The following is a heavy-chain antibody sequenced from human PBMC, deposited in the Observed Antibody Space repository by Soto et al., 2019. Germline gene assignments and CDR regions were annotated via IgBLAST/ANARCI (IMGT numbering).Heavy chain of an antibody. CDR1: GFTVSSNY. V-gene: IGHV3-53*01. CDR3: ARQKGGSGSEYGFDP. D-gene: IGHD3-10*01. CDR2: IYSGGST. Sequence: GGSLRLSCAASGFTVSSNYMSWVRQAPGKGLEWVSVIYSGGSTYYADSVKGRFTISRDNSKNTLYLQMNSLRAEDTAVYYCARQKGGSGSEYGFDPWGQGTLVTVSS. J-gene: IGHJ5*02.